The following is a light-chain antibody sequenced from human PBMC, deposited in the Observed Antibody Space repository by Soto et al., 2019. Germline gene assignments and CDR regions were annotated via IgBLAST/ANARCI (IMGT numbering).Light chain of an antibody. V-gene: IGLV2-8*01. CDR2: EVS. J-gene: IGLJ2*01. CDR3: SAHVGSGI. CDR1: SSDVASYNY. Sequence: QSALTQPPSASGSPGQSVTISCSGTSSDVASYNYVSWYQQHPGKAPKLIIYEVSKRPSGVPDRFSGSKSGDTASLTVSGLQDEDEADYYCSAHVGSGIFGGGTKVTVL.